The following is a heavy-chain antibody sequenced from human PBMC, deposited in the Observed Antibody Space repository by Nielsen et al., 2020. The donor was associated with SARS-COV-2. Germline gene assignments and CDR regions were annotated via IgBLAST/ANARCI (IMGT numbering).Heavy chain of an antibody. CDR3: ARETIEHTSSFFDF. Sequence: GGSLRLSCAASGFTFRRSAMHWVRQAPGNGLEWVAITSYDGNNKYADSVKGRFTISRDNSKNTLYLEMTSLRAEDTAVYYCARETIEHTSSFFDFWGQGTLVTVSS. J-gene: IGHJ4*02. CDR2: TSYDGNNK. V-gene: IGHV3-30*04. CDR1: GFTFRRSA. D-gene: IGHD6-6*01.